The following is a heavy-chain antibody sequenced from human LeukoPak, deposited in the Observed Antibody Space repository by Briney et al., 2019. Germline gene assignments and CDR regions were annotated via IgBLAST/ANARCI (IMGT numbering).Heavy chain of an antibody. Sequence: SVKVSCKASGGTFSSYAISWVRQAPGQGLEWMGRIIPIFGTANYAQKFQGRVTITADKSTSTAYMELSNLRSEDTAVYYCARAEEAYDSSGPLNWFDPWGQGTLVTVSS. CDR2: IIPIFGTA. CDR3: ARAEEAYDSSGPLNWFDP. D-gene: IGHD3-22*01. V-gene: IGHV1-69*06. CDR1: GGTFSSYA. J-gene: IGHJ5*02.